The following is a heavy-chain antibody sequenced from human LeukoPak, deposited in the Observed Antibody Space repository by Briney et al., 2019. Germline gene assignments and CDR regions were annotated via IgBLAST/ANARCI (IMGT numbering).Heavy chain of an antibody. Sequence: RAGGSLRLSCAASGFTFDDYGMSWVRHAPGKGLEWVSGINWNGGSTGYADSVKGRFTISRDNAKNSLYLQMNSLRAEDTALYYCARVRDSGSYTPADYWGQGTLVTVSS. J-gene: IGHJ4*02. CDR3: ARVRDSGSYTPADY. V-gene: IGHV3-20*04. CDR2: INWNGGST. CDR1: GFTFDDYG. D-gene: IGHD1-26*01.